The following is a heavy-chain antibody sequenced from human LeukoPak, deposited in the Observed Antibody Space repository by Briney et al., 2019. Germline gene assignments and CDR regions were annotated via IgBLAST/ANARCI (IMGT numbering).Heavy chain of an antibody. J-gene: IGHJ4*02. D-gene: IGHD1-26*01. V-gene: IGHV3-30-3*01. CDR2: ISYDGSNK. CDR1: GFTFSSYA. Sequence: GGSLRLSCAASGFTFSSYAMHWVRQAPGKGLEWVAVISYDGSNKYYADSVKGRFTISRDNSKNTLYLQMNSLRAEDTAVYYCARGTVPGATTQFFDYWGQGTLVTVSS. CDR3: ARGTVPGATTQFFDY.